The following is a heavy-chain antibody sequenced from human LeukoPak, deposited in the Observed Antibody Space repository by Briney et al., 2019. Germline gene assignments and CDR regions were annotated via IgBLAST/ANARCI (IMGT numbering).Heavy chain of an antibody. V-gene: IGHV3-30*18. Sequence: PGGSLRLSCAASGFTFSSYGMHWVRQAPGKRLDWVAVISNDGSKKYYADSVKGRFTISRDNSKNTLSLQVSSLRTEDTAVYYCAKDRYSYAFEYFDSWGQGTLVTVSS. CDR3: AKDRYSYAFEYFDS. D-gene: IGHD5-18*01. CDR1: GFTFSSYG. J-gene: IGHJ4*02. CDR2: ISNDGSKK.